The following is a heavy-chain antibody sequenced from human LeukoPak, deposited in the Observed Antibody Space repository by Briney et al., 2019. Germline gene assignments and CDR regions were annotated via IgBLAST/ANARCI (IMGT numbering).Heavy chain of an antibody. D-gene: IGHD2-21*02. J-gene: IGHJ4*02. CDR1: SSHA. CDR2: ISGSGGRT. V-gene: IGHV3-23*01. Sequence: PGGSLRLSCVAFSSHAMSWVRQAPGKGLEWVSTISGSGGRTYYADSVKGRFTISRDNSKNTLYLQMNSLRAEDTAVYYCANSRLVVTAIDYWGQGTLVTVSS. CDR3: ANSRLVVTAIDY.